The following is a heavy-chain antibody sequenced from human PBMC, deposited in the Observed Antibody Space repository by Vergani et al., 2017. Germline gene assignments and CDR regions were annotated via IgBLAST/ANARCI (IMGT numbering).Heavy chain of an antibody. CDR3: AKDFGYCSGGSCYSRYYYYYYGMDV. J-gene: IGHJ6*02. CDR2: ISWNSGSI. CDR1: GFTFDDYA. Sequence: EVQLVESGGGLVQPGRSLRLSCAASGFTFDDYAMHWVRQAPGKGLEWVSGISWNSGSIGYADSVKGRFTISRDNAKNSLYLQMNSLRAEDTALYYCAKDFGYCSGGSCYSRYYYYYYGMDVWGQGTTVTVSS. V-gene: IGHV3-9*01. D-gene: IGHD2-15*01.